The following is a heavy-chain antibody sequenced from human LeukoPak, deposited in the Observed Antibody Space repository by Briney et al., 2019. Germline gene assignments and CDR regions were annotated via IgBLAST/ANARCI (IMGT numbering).Heavy chain of an antibody. CDR2: IYTSGST. J-gene: IGHJ2*01. CDR1: AGSISSYY. CDR3: ARDYRSNCSGCSCYFSASLYFDL. Sequence: SETLSLTCTVSAGSISSYYWSWIRPPAGKGLEWIVRIYTSGSTNYNPSLKSRVTMSVDTSKNQFSLKLSSVTAADPAVYYCARDYRSNCSGCSCYFSASLYFDLWGRSTLVTVSS. D-gene: IGHD2-15*01. V-gene: IGHV4-4*07.